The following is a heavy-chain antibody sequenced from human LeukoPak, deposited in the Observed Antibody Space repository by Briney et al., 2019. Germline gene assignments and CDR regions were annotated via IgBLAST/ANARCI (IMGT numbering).Heavy chain of an antibody. CDR3: AKAGNWGGYYYYLDV. CDR1: GGSISGYY. J-gene: IGHJ6*03. D-gene: IGHD7-27*01. Sequence: RALETLSLTCTVSGGSISGYYWSWIRQSPGKGLEWIGYIYYSGSTNYNPSLKSRVTISLDTSKNQFSLKLSSVTAADTAVYYCAKAGNWGGYYYYLDVWGKGATVTVSS. CDR2: IYYSGST. V-gene: IGHV4-59*01.